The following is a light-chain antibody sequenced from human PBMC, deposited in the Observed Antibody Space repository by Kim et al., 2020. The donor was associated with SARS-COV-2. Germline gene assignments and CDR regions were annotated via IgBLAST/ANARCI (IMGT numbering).Light chain of an antibody. V-gene: IGKV1-5*01. CDR2: DAS. CDR1: QTVSGW. CDR3: QQYSDYPIT. Sequence: DIQMTQSPSTLSASVGDRVTITCRASQTVSGWLAWYQQKPGKAPTLLIYDASNLESGVPSRFSGSGSGTEFTLTISSLQPDDFATYYCQQYSDYPITFGQGTRLEIK. J-gene: IGKJ5*01.